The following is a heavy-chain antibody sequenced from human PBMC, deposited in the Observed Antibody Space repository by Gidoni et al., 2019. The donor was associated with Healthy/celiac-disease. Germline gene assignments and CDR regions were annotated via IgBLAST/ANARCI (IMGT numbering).Heavy chain of an antibody. V-gene: IGHV3-23*01. CDR2: ISGSGGST. CDR3: AKESPSSGWPRVTRFDY. J-gene: IGHJ4*02. D-gene: IGHD6-19*01. CDR1: GLTFSSYA. Sequence: EVQLLESGGGLVQPGGSLRLSCAASGLTFSSYAMSWVRQAPGKGLEWVSAISGSGGSTYYADSVKGRFTISRDNSKNTLNLQMNSLRAEDTAVYYCAKESPSSGWPRVTRFDYWGQGTLVTVSS.